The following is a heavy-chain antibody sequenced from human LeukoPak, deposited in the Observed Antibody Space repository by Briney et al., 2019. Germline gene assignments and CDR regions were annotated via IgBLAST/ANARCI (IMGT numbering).Heavy chain of an antibody. J-gene: IGHJ4*02. CDR3: AKHVSGSLFYFDY. CDR1: GFTFSSYW. V-gene: IGHV3-23*01. Sequence: PGGSLRLSCAASGFTFSSYWMHWVRQAPGKGLEWVSGISGTGYNTYYADSVKGRFTISRDNSKNTLYLQMNSLGAEDTAVYYCAKHVSGSLFYFDYWGQRTLVTVSS. D-gene: IGHD3-10*01. CDR2: ISGTGYNT.